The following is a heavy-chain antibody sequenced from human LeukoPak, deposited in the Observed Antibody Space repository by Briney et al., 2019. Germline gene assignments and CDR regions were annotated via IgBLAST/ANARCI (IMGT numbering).Heavy chain of an antibody. CDR2: IKQDGSEK. CDR1: GFTFSTYW. V-gene: IGHV3-7*01. Sequence: PGGSLRLSCAASGFTFSTYWMSWVRQAPGKGLEWVANIKQDGSEKDYVDSVKGLFTISRDNAKSSLYLQMNSLRVDDTAVYYCARDPRSSWFGGLDSWGQGTLVTVSS. D-gene: IGHD6-13*01. J-gene: IGHJ4*02. CDR3: ARDPRSSWFGGLDS.